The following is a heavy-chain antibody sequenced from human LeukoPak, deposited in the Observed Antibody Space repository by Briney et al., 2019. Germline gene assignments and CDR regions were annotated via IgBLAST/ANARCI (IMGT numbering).Heavy chain of an antibody. Sequence: GGSLRLSCAASGFTFSDYYMSWIRQAPGKGLEWVSYISSSGSTIYYADSVKGRFTISRDNAKNSLYLQMNSLRAEDTAVYYRVRLEWLEPYYFDYWGQGTLVTVSS. V-gene: IGHV3-11*01. CDR2: ISSSGSTI. J-gene: IGHJ4*02. D-gene: IGHD3-3*01. CDR1: GFTFSDYY. CDR3: VRLEWLEPYYFDY.